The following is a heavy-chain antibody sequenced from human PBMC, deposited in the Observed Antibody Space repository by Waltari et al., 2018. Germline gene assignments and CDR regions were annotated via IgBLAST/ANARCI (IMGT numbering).Heavy chain of an antibody. Sequence: QVQLVESGGGVVQPGRSLRLSCAASGFTFSSYAMHWVRQAPGKGLEWVAVISYDGSNKYYADSVKGRFTISRDNSKNTLYLQMNSLRAEDTAVYYCARVYRNPERYCSSTSCYTPFDYWGQGTLVTVSS. CDR3: ARVYRNPERYCSSTSCYTPFDY. J-gene: IGHJ4*02. CDR2: ISYDGSNK. D-gene: IGHD2-2*02. CDR1: GFTFSSYA. V-gene: IGHV3-30-3*01.